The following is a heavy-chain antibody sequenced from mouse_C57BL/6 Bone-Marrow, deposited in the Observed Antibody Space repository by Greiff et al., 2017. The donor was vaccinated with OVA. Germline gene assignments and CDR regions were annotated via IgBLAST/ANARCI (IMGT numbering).Heavy chain of an antibody. V-gene: IGHV14-1*01. CDR1: GFNIKDYY. D-gene: IGHD2-3*01. J-gene: IGHJ2*01. CDR3: APDGYYIYFEY. CDR2: IDPEDGDT. Sequence: EVQLQQSGAELVRPGASVKLSCTASGFNIKDYYMHWVKQRPEQGLEWIGRIDPEDGDTEYAPKFQGKATMTADKSSNTAYLQLSSLTSEDTAVYYCAPDGYYIYFEYWGQGTTLTVSS.